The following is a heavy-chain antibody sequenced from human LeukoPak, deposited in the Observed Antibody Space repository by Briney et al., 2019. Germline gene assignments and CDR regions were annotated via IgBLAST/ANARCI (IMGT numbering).Heavy chain of an antibody. Sequence: GGSLRLSCAASGFTFSSYSMNWVRQAPGKGLEWVSSISSSSSYIYYADSVKGRFTISRDNAKNSLYLQMNSLRAEDTAVYYCARDDPSSYGLDYWGQGTLVTVSS. J-gene: IGHJ4*02. CDR3: ARDDPSSYGLDY. CDR2: ISSSSSYI. D-gene: IGHD5-18*01. V-gene: IGHV3-21*01. CDR1: GFTFSSYS.